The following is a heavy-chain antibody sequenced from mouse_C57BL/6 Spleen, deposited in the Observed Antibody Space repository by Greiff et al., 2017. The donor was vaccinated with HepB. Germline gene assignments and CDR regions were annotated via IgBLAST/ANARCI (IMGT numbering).Heavy chain of an antibody. Sequence: QVQLQQSGAELVRPGASVKLSCKASGYTFTDYYINWVKQRPGQGLEWIARIYPGSGNTYYNEKFKGKATLTAEKSSSTAYMQLSSLTSEDSAVYFCARPPFCYWYFDVWGTGTTVTVSS. CDR3: ARPPFCYWYFDV. J-gene: IGHJ1*03. CDR2: IYPGSGNT. CDR1: GYTFTDYY. V-gene: IGHV1-76*01.